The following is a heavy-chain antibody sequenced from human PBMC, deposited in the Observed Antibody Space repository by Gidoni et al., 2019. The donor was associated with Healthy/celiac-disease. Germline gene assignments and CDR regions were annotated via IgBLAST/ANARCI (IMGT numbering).Heavy chain of an antibody. V-gene: IGHV4-39*01. Sequence: QLQLQESGPGLVKPSETLSLTCTVSGGSISSSSYYWGWIRQPPGKGLEWIGSIYYSGSTYYNPSLKSRVTISVDTSKNQFSLKLSSVTAADTAVYYCARHRDPWDYGDYWGQGTLVTVSS. CDR1: GGSISSSSYY. CDR3: ARHRDPWDYGDY. J-gene: IGHJ4*02. CDR2: IYYSGST.